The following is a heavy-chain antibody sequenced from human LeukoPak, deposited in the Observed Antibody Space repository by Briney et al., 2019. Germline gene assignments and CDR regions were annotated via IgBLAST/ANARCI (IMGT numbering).Heavy chain of an antibody. J-gene: IGHJ6*02. CDR1: GFTFSSYW. CDR2: MKQDGSEK. V-gene: IGHV3-7*01. Sequence: PGGSLRLSCAASGFTFSSYWMSLVRQAPGKELEWVANMKQDGSEKYYVDSVKGRFTISRDNAKNSLYLQMNSLRAEDTAVYYCARDRNPVAWGYYYYYGMDVWGQGTTVTVSS. CDR3: ARDRNPVAWGYYYYYGMDV. D-gene: IGHD1-1*01.